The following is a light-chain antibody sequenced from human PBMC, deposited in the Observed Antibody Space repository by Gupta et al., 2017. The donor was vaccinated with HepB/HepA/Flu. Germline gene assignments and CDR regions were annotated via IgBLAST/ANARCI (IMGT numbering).Light chain of an antibody. V-gene: IGLV1-40*01. Sequence: QSVLTQPPAVSGAPGQRVTISCSGSSSNIGAGYDVHWYQQLPGKAPKLLIYGNSNRPSGVPDRISGSKSVTSASLAITGLQAEDEADYYCQSYDSSRSGYVFGTGTKVTVL. J-gene: IGLJ1*01. CDR1: SSNIGAGYD. CDR3: QSYDSSRSGYV. CDR2: GNS.